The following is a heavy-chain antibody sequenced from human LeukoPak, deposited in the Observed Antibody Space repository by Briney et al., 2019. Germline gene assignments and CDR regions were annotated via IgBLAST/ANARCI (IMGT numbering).Heavy chain of an antibody. D-gene: IGHD3-9*01. V-gene: IGHV3-72*01. CDR1: GFPFSEHY. J-gene: IGHJ3*02. CDR2: IRNKANRYTT. CDR3: ATSNYDILTGYRRDAFDI. Sequence: GGSLRLSCAATGFPFSEHYMDWVRQDPGKGLKWVGRIRNKANRYTTEYAASVKGRFTISRDNSKNSVYLQVNSLKTEDTAVYYCATSNYDILTGYRRDAFDIWGQGTVVTVSS.